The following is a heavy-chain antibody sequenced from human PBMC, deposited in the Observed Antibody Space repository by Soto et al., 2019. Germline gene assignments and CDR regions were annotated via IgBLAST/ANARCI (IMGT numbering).Heavy chain of an antibody. CDR1: GGSISSYY. J-gene: IGHJ4*02. CDR2: IYYSGST. V-gene: IGHV4-59*01. CDR3: ARRWGTSFDY. D-gene: IGHD7-27*01. Sequence: QVQLQESGPGLVKPSETLSLTCTVSGGSISSYYWSWIRQSPGKGLEWIGYIYYSGSTNYNPSLXRXAXIXXDTSKNQFSLKLSSVTAADTAVYYCARRWGTSFDYWGQGTLVTVSS.